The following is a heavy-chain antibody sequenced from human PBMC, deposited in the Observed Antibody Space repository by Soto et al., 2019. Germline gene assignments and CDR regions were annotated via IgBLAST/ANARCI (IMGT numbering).Heavy chain of an antibody. J-gene: IGHJ6*03. CDR3: ARGPDHGGFPGNYFYSMDV. CDR2: INPDNGST. D-gene: IGHD4-17*01. V-gene: IGHV1-3*01. CDR1: GYTFTSYA. Sequence: GASVKVSCKASGYTFTSYAMHWVRQAPGQRLEWMGWINPDNGSTRYAQKFQGRVTLTRDTSISTAYMELSSLISEDTAVYYCARGPDHGGFPGNYFYSMDVWGKGTTVTVSS.